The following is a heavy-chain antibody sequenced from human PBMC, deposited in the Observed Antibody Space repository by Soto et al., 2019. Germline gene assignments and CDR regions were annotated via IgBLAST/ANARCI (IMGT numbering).Heavy chain of an antibody. J-gene: IGHJ5*02. V-gene: IGHV1-3*01. Sequence: GASVKVSCKASGYTFTSYAMHWVRQAPGQRLEWMGWINAGNGNTKYSQKFQGRVTITRDTSASTAYMELSSLRSEDTAVYYCARDRGIDVVFYNSFDPWGQGTLGTVSS. CDR1: GYTFTSYA. D-gene: IGHD6-13*01. CDR2: INAGNGNT. CDR3: ARDRGIDVVFYNSFDP.